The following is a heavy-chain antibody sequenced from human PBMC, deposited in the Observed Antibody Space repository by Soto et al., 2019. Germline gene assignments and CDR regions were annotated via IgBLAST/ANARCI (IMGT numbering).Heavy chain of an antibody. J-gene: IGHJ4*02. Sequence: ASVKVSCKASGYTFTGYYMHWVRQAPGQGLEWMGWINPNSCGTNYAQKFQGWVTMTRVTSISTAYMELSRLRSDDTAVYYCARDARGDEAPMDYWGQGTLVTVSS. D-gene: IGHD3-10*01. V-gene: IGHV1-2*04. CDR2: INPNSCGT. CDR3: ARDARGDEAPMDY. CDR1: GYTFTGYY.